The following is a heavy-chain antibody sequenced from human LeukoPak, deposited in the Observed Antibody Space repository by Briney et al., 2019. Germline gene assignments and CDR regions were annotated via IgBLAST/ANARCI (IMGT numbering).Heavy chain of an antibody. D-gene: IGHD2-15*01. J-gene: IGHJ6*03. CDR2: IIPISGTT. V-gene: IGHV1-69*06. Sequence: ASVKVSCKASGGTLNSYVISWVRQAPGQGLEWMGGIIPISGTTNYAQKFQGRVTITADKSTSTAYMELSSLRSEDTAMYYCATLCCGSYYMDVWGKGTTVTVSS. CDR1: GGTLNSYV. CDR3: ATLCCGSYYMDV.